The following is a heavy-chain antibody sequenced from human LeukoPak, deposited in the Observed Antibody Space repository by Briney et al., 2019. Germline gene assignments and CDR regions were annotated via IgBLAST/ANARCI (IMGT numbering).Heavy chain of an antibody. CDR1: GGSISSGGYY. CDR3: ASGPNCSSTSCYFGYYYYLDV. CDR2: IYYSGST. D-gene: IGHD2-2*01. V-gene: IGHV4-31*03. J-gene: IGHJ6*03. Sequence: SQTLSLACTVSGGSISSGGYYWSWIRQHPGKGLEWIGYIYYSGSTYYNPSLKSRVTISVDTSKNQFSLKLSSVTAADTAVYYCASGPNCSSTSCYFGYYYYLDVWGKGTTVTVSS.